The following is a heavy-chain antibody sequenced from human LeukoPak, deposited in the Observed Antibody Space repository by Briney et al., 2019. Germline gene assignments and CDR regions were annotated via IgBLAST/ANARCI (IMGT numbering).Heavy chain of an antibody. Sequence: GGSLRLSCAASGFTFSSYSMNWVRQAPGKGLEWVPYISSSSSTIYYADSVKGRFTISRDNAKNSLYLQMNSLRAEDTAVYYCARGYCSGGSCYRYFDYWGQGTLVTVSS. V-gene: IGHV3-48*01. CDR1: GFTFSSYS. D-gene: IGHD2-15*01. J-gene: IGHJ4*02. CDR3: ARGYCSGGSCYRYFDY. CDR2: ISSSSSTI.